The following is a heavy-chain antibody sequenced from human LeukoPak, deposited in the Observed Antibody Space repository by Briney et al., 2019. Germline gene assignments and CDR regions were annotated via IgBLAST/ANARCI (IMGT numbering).Heavy chain of an antibody. CDR1: GFTFSSYS. V-gene: IGHV3-21*01. Sequence: GGSLRLSCAASGFTFSSYSMNWVRQAPGKGLEWASSISSSSSYIYYADSVKGRFTISRDNAKNSLYLQMNSLRAEDTAVYYCARDLTTVTDYYGMDVWGQGTTVTVSS. J-gene: IGHJ6*02. CDR3: ARDLTTVTDYYGMDV. D-gene: IGHD4-17*01. CDR2: ISSSSSYI.